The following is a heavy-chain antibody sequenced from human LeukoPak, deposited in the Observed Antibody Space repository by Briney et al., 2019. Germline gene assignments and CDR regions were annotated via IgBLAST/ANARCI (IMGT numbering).Heavy chain of an antibody. Sequence: GGSLRLSCAASGFCFRSEAMAWVRQAPGRGLEWVSGINDSGSSTYYADSVKGRFTISRDNSKNTLYLQMNNMRAEDMAVYYCAHGRRAMYGTGYYSEYWGQGTLVTVSS. V-gene: IGHV3-23*01. J-gene: IGHJ4*02. CDR3: AHGRRAMYGTGYYSEY. CDR1: GFCFRSEA. D-gene: IGHD3-16*01. CDR2: INDSGSST.